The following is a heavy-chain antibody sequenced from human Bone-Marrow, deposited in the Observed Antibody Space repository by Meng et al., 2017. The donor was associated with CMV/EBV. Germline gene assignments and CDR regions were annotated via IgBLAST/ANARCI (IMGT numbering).Heavy chain of an antibody. V-gene: IGHV3-7*01. Sequence: GGSLRLSCAASGFTFSSYWMSWVRQAPGKGLEWVANIKQDGSEKYYADSVKGRFTISRDNSKNTLYLQMNSLRAEDTAVYYCAAWDDAFDIWGQGTMVTVSS. D-gene: IGHD1-26*01. CDR1: GFTFSSYW. CDR2: IKQDGSEK. J-gene: IGHJ3*02. CDR3: AAWDDAFDI.